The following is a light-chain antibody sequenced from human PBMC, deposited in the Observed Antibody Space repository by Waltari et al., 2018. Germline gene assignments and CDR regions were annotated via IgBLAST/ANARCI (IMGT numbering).Light chain of an antibody. Sequence: QSALTQPASVSGSPGQSITISCTGTSSDVGGYNYVSWYQHHPGKAPQLMIYEVSKRPAGVSNRCSGSKSGNTASLTISGLQAEDEGDYYCSSYAISRPWVFGGGTKLTVL. V-gene: IGLV2-14*01. J-gene: IGLJ3*02. CDR2: EVS. CDR1: SSDVGGYNY. CDR3: SSYAISRPWV.